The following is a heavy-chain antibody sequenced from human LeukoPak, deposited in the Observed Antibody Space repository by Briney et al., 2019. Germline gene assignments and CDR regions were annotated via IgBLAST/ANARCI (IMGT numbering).Heavy chain of an antibody. J-gene: IGHJ4*02. Sequence: GGSLRLPCAVSGFTFDDYAMHWVRQAPGKGLEWVSIISGDGGRTYYADSVKGRFTISRDNSKNSLYLQTNSLRSEDTALYYCAKDRYCTSTSCYSPLDYWGQGILVTVSS. CDR2: ISGDGGRT. V-gene: IGHV3-43*02. D-gene: IGHD2-2*01. CDR1: GFTFDDYA. CDR3: AKDRYCTSTSCYSPLDY.